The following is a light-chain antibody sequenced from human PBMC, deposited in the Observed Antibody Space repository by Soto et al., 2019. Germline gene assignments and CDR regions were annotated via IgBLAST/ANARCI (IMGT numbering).Light chain of an antibody. J-gene: IGKJ4*02. CDR2: LGS. CDR3: RQALQTVT. CDR1: QSLLHSNGYNY. V-gene: IGKV2-28*01. Sequence: DIVMTQSPLSLPVTPGEPASISCRSSQSLLHSNGYNYLDWYLQKPGQSPQLLIYLGSNRAAGVPDRFSGSGSGTDFTLKISRVEAEDVGVYYCRQALQTVTFGGGTKVEI.